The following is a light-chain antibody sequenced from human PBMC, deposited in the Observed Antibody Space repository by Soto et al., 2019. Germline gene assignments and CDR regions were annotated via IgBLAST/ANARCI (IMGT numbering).Light chain of an antibody. V-gene: IGKV1-5*03. Sequence: DIQMTQFPSTLSASVGDRVTITCRASQSISSWLAWYQQKPGRAPNLLIYKASSLASGVPSRFSGSGFGTEFTLTISSLQPDDIAIYYCQQYDSYSTFXGGTKWISN. CDR1: QSISSW. CDR3: QQYDSYST. CDR2: KAS. J-gene: IGKJ4*01.